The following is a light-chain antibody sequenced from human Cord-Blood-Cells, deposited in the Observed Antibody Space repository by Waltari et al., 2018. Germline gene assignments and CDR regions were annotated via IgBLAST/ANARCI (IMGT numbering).Light chain of an antibody. CDR2: VVS. CDR1: SSDVGGYHY. Sequence: QPASVSGSPGQSITISCTGTSSDVGGYHYVSWYQQHPGKAPKLMIYVVSNRPSGVSNRFSGSKSGNTASLTISGLQAEDEADYYCSSYTSSSTWVFGGGTKLTVL. CDR3: SSYTSSSTWV. V-gene: IGLV2-14*01. J-gene: IGLJ3*02.